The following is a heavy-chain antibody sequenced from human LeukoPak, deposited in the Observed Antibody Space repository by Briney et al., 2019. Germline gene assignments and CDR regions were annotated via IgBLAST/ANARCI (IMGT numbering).Heavy chain of an antibody. CDR1: GFTFSSHG. J-gene: IGHJ4*02. CDR2: ISPNGVIT. D-gene: IGHD5-24*01. V-gene: IGHV3-23*01. Sequence: GGTLRLSCAPSGFTFSSHGMNWVRQAPGKWLESVAVISPNGVITYYADSVDGRSTISRDHSKGTVSLQMNSLSPENTDVYYCAKDDAGLQYGDWGRGTLVTVSS. CDR3: AKDDAGLQYGD.